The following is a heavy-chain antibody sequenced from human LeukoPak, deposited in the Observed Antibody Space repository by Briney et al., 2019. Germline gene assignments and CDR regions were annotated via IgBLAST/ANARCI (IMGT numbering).Heavy chain of an antibody. J-gene: IGHJ6*02. CDR2: IWYDGSNK. D-gene: IGHD4-17*01. CDR3: AGDYGEYYYGMAV. Sequence: GGSLRLSCAASGFTFSSYGMHWVRQAPGKGLERVAVIWYDGSNKCYADSVKGRFTISRDNSKNTLYLQMNSLRAEDTAVYYCAGDYGEYYYGMAVWGQGTTVTVSS. V-gene: IGHV3-33*01. CDR1: GFTFSSYG.